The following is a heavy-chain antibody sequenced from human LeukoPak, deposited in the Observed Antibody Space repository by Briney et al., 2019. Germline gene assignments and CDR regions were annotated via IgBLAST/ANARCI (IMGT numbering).Heavy chain of an antibody. CDR2: IYSGGST. CDR3: ARDNYYGMDV. J-gene: IGHJ6*02. V-gene: IGHV3-53*01. CDR1: GFTFMSNY. Sequence: PGGSLGLSWAASGFTFMSNYMSWVRQAPGKGLEGVSVIYSGGSTYYADSVKGRFTISRDNSKNTLYLQMNSLRAEDTAVYYGARDNYYGMDVWGQGITVTVSS.